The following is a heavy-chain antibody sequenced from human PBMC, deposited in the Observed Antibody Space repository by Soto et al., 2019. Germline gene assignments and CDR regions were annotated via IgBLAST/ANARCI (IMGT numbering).Heavy chain of an antibody. CDR2: INPSGGST. CDR3: ARGSRPPFFTIFGVVVPDGAFDI. V-gene: IGHV1-46*01. Sequence: GASVKVSCKASGYTFTSYYMHWVRQAPGQGLEWMGIINPSGGSTGYAQKFQGRVTMTRNTSTSTAYMELSSLRSEDTAVYYCARGSRPPFFTIFGVVVPDGAFDIWGQGTMVTVSS. CDR1: GYTFTSYY. D-gene: IGHD3-3*01. J-gene: IGHJ3*02.